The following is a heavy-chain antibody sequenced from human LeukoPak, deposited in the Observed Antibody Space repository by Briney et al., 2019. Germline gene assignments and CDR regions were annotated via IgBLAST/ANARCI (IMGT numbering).Heavy chain of an antibody. CDR2: IYYSGST. J-gene: IGHJ6*02. Sequence: PSETLSLTCTVSGGSISSYYWSWIRQPPGKGLEWIGYIYYSGSTNYNSSLKSRVTISVDTSKNQFSLKLSSVTAADTAVYYCARYNWNDFGYYYGMDVWGQGTTVTVSS. D-gene: IGHD1-20*01. CDR1: GGSISSYY. CDR3: ARYNWNDFGYYYGMDV. V-gene: IGHV4-59*08.